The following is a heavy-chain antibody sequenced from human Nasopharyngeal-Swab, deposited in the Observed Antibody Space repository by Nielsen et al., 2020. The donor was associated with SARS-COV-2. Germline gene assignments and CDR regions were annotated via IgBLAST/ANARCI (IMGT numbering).Heavy chain of an antibody. J-gene: IGHJ4*02. Sequence: SETLSLTCTVSGGSISSYYWSWIRQPAGKGLEWIGRIYTSGSTNYNPSLKSRVTMSVDTSKNQFSLKLSSVTAADTAVYYCARDSSSWYPNAPFDYWGQGTLVTAPQ. V-gene: IGHV4-4*07. CDR2: IYTSGST. CDR3: ARDSSSWYPNAPFDY. CDR1: GGSISSYY. D-gene: IGHD6-13*01.